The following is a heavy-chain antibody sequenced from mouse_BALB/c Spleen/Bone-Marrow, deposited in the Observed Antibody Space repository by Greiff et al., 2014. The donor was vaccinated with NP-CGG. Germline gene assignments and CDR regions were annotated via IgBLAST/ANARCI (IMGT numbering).Heavy chain of an antibody. Sequence: QVQLKESGAELARPGASVKMSCKASGYTFTSYTMHWVKQSPGQGLEWIGYINPSSGYTNYNQKFKDKATLTADKSSSTAYMQLSSLTSEDSAVYYCARWANWDGFAYWGQGTLVTVSA. CDR2: INPSSGYT. D-gene: IGHD4-1*02. J-gene: IGHJ3*01. CDR3: ARWANWDGFAY. CDR1: GYTFTSYT. V-gene: IGHV1-4*01.